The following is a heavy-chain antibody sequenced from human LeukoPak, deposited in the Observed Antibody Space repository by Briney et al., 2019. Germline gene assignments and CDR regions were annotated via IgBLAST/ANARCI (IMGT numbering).Heavy chain of an antibody. Sequence: VASVKVSCKASGYTFTGYYMHWVRQAPGQGLKWMGWINPNSGGTNYAQKFQGRVTMTRDTSISTAYMELSRLRSDDTAVYYCARDSNWNYVRYFDYWGQGTLVTVSS. CDR1: GYTFTGYY. V-gene: IGHV1-2*02. CDR2: INPNSGGT. CDR3: ARDSNWNYVRYFDY. D-gene: IGHD1-7*01. J-gene: IGHJ4*02.